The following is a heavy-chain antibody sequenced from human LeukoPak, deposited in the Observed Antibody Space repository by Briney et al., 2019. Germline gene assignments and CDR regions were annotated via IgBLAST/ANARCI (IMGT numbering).Heavy chain of an antibody. Sequence: TSSETLSLTCTVSGGSISSYYWSWNRQPPGKGLEWIGYIYYSGSTNYNPSLKSRVTISVDTSKNQFSLKLSSVTAADTAVYYCARAGWGGYFDYWGQGTLVTVSS. CDR1: GGSISSYY. J-gene: IGHJ4*02. CDR2: IYYSGST. CDR3: ARAGWGGYFDY. V-gene: IGHV4-59*01. D-gene: IGHD3-16*01.